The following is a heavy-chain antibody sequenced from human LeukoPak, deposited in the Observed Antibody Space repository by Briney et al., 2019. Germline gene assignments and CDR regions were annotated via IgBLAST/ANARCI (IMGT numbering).Heavy chain of an antibody. D-gene: IGHD4-17*01. V-gene: IGHV3-23*01. J-gene: IGHJ2*01. CDR2: ISGSADHT. CDR1: GFTFSIYT. Sequence: GGSLRLSCAASGFTFSIYTMSWVRQAPGKGLEWVSAISGSADHTYYADSVRGQFTISRDNSKSTLYLQMNGLRVEDTAICYCAKEVLDYESPYWHFDLWGRGTLVTVSS. CDR3: AKEVLDYESPYWHFDL.